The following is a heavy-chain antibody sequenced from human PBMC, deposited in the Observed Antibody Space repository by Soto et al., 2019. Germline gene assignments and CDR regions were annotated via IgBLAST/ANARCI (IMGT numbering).Heavy chain of an antibody. V-gene: IGHV4-39*01. D-gene: IGHD6-6*01. CDR1: GGSISSSSYY. J-gene: IGHJ5*02. CDR2: IYYSGST. CDR3: ARDNRIAARPGWFDP. Sequence: QLQLQESGPGLVKPSETLSLTCTVSGGSISSSSYYWGWIRQPPGKGLEWIGSIYYSGSTYYNPSLKSRVTISVDTSKNQFSLKLSSVTAADTAVYYCARDNRIAARPGWFDPWGQGTLVTVSS.